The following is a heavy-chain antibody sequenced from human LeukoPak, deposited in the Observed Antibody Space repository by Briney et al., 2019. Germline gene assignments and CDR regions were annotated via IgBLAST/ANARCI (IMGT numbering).Heavy chain of an antibody. CDR2: IFYSGST. CDR3: ARHGRNSGAPNY. D-gene: IGHD6-19*01. V-gene: IGHV4-59*08. CDR1: GGSITSYY. Sequence: SETLSLTCTVSGGSITSYYWSWIRQPPGKGLEWVGYIFYSGSTNYNPSLKSRVTISVDTSKNQFPLNLSSVTAADTAMYYCARHGRNSGAPNYWGQGTLVTVSS. J-gene: IGHJ4*02.